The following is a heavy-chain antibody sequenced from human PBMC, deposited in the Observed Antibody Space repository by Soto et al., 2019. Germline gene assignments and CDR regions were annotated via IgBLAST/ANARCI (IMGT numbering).Heavy chain of an antibody. CDR1: GYTFTGYY. Sequence: GASVKVSCNASGYTFTGYYMHWVRQAPGQGLEWMGWINPNSGGTNYAQKFQGWVTMTRDTSISTAYMELSRLRSDDTAVYYCARHSSSWPAHFDYWGQGTLVTVSS. J-gene: IGHJ4*02. V-gene: IGHV1-2*04. CDR3: ARHSSSWPAHFDY. D-gene: IGHD6-13*01. CDR2: INPNSGGT.